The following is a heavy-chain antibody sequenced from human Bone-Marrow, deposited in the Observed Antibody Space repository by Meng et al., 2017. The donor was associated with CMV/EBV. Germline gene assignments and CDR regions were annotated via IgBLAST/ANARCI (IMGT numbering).Heavy chain of an antibody. CDR3: ARVPSTVTTGWEDY. D-gene: IGHD4-17*01. V-gene: IGHV3-48*04. CDR1: GFTFSSYS. Sequence: GGSLRLSCAASGFTFSSYSMNWVRQAPGKGLEWVSYISSSSRTIYYADSVKGRFTISRDNAKNSLYLQMNSLRAEDTAVYYCARVPSTVTTGWEDYWGQGTLVTVSS. CDR2: ISSSSRTI. J-gene: IGHJ4*02.